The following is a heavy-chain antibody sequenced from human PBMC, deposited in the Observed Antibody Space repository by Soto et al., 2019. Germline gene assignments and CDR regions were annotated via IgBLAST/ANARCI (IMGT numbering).Heavy chain of an antibody. CDR3: ARGAFGFCSSGSCAGGDAFDI. J-gene: IGHJ3*02. D-gene: IGHD2-15*01. Sequence: PGQGLEGMGIIIPSGCSRRYAQKLQGRVTMTRDTSTSTVYMELSSLRSEDRAVYYCARGAFGFCSSGSCAGGDAFDIWGQGTLVSVSS. V-gene: IGHV1-46*03. CDR2: IIPSGCSR.